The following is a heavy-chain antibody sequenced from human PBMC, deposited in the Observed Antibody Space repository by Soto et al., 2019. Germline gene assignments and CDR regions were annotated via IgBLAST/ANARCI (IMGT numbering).Heavy chain of an antibody. Sequence: VQLVQSGAEVKKPGSSVTVSCKASGGTFSSYTISWVRQAPGQGLEWMGGIIPIFGTANYAQKFQGRVTITADESTSTAYTELSSLRSDDTAVYYCARGNHRWLQLWYFDLWGRGTLVTVSS. CDR2: IIPIFGTA. V-gene: IGHV1-69*12. CDR3: ARGNHRWLQLWYFDL. J-gene: IGHJ2*01. D-gene: IGHD5-12*01. CDR1: GGTFSSYT.